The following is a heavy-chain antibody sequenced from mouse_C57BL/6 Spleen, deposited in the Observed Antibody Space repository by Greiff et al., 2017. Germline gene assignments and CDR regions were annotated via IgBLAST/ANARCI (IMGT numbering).Heavy chain of an antibody. CDR3: ARGKEDTGYYYGSSPDY. CDR2: IDPSASYT. J-gene: IGHJ2*01. CDR1: GYTFTSYW. D-gene: IGHD1-1*01. Sequence: QVQLQQPGAELVMPGASVKLSCKASGYTFTSYWMHWVKQRPGQGLEWIGEIDPSASYTTYNQKFKGKSTLTVDKSSSTAYMQLSSLTSEDSAVYYCARGKEDTGYYYGSSPDYWGQGTTLTVAS. V-gene: IGHV1-69*01.